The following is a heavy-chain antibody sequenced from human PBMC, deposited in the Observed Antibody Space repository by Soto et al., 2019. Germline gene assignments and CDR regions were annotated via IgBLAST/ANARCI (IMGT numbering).Heavy chain of an antibody. Sequence: PSETLSRTCTISGGSFSFYYWSWIRQSTGQGLEWIGYIYASGSPYYNPSLRSRVTISADTSKNQISLKLTSPTAADTAVYYCARGVGSSPPQYWGRGTLVTVSS. CDR3: ARGVGSSPPQY. J-gene: IGHJ4*02. CDR2: IYASGSP. D-gene: IGHD1-26*01. CDR1: GGSFSFYY. V-gene: IGHV4-59*01.